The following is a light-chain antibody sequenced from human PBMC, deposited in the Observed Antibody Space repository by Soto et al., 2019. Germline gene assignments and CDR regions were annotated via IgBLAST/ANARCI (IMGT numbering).Light chain of an antibody. Sequence: QSALTQPASVSGSPGQSITISCTGTSSDVGNYNLVSWYQQHPGKAPKLMIYQVTNRPSGVSNRFSGSRSGNTASLTISGLQAEDEADYYCSSYTDSSNYVFGTGTKLTVL. CDR1: SSDVGNYNL. J-gene: IGLJ1*01. CDR3: SSYTDSSNYV. V-gene: IGLV2-14*02. CDR2: QVT.